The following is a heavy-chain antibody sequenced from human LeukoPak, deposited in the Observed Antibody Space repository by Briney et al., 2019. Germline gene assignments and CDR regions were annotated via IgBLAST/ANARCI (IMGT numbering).Heavy chain of an antibody. CDR2: ISSSGSTI. D-gene: IGHD5-24*01. CDR3: AREKMATSIDY. Sequence: GGSLRLSCAASGFTFSHYYMSWIRQAPGKGLEWVSYISSSGSTIYYADSVKGRFTISRDNAKNSLYLQMNSLRAEDTAVYYCAREKMATSIDYWGQGTLVTVSS. V-gene: IGHV3-11*01. J-gene: IGHJ4*02. CDR1: GFTFSHYY.